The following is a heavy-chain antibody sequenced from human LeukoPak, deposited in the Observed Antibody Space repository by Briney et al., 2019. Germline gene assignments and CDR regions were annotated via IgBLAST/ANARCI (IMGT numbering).Heavy chain of an antibody. J-gene: IGHJ4*02. CDR2: IYYSGST. V-gene: IGHV4-31*03. CDR3: ARSGAAAIRGPFDY. D-gene: IGHD2-2*02. CDR1: GGSISSGGYY. Sequence: SETLSLTCTVSGGSISSGGYYCSWIRQHPGKGLEWIGYIYYSGSTYYNPSLKSRVTISVDTSKNQFSLKLSSVTAADTAVYYCARSGAAAIRGPFDYWGQGTLVTVSS.